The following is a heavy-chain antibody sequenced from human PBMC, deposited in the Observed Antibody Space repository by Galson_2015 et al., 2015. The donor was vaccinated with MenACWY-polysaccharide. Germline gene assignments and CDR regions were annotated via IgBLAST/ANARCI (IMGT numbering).Heavy chain of an antibody. J-gene: IGHJ6*02. D-gene: IGHD3-10*01. Sequence: SLRLSCAASGLTFSNNWIHWIRQAPGEGLVGVSRINGDASSTAYADSVKGRFTISRDNAKNTLYLQMNSLKVEDTAVYYCVGPLGRGGTGAYGMDAWGQGTTVTVSS. V-gene: IGHV3-74*01. CDR2: INGDASST. CDR1: GLTFSNNW. CDR3: VGPLGRGGTGAYGMDA.